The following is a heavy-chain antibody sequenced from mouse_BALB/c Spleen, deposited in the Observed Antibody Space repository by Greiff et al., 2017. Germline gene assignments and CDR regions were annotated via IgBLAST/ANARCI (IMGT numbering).Heavy chain of an antibody. V-gene: IGHV3-2*02. CDR1: GYSITSDYA. CDR3: ANTGVYWYFDV. D-gene: IGHD4-1*01. CDR2: ISYSGST. J-gene: IGHJ1*01. Sequence: EVKLMESGPGLVKPSQSLSLTCTVTGYSITSDYAWNWIRQFPGNKLEWMGYISYSGSTSYNPSLKSRISITRDTSKNQFFLQLNSVTTEDTATYYCANTGVYWYFDVWGAGTTVTVSS.